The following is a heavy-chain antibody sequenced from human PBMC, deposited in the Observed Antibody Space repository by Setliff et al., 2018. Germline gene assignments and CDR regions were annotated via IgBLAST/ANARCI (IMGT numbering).Heavy chain of an antibody. CDR2: ISAYNGNT. D-gene: IGHD6-13*01. V-gene: IGHV1-18*01. J-gene: IGHJ4*02. CDR3: ARGEGGIAAAGLFDY. CDR1: GYTFTSYG. Sequence: VQVSCKASGYTFTSYGISWVRQAPGQGLEWMGWISAYNGNTNYAQKLQGRVTMTTDTSTSTAYMELRSLRSDDTAVYYCARGEGGIAAAGLFDYWGQGTLVTVSS.